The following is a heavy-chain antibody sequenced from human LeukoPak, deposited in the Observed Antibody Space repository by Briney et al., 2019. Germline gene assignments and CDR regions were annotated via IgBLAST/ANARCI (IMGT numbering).Heavy chain of an antibody. Sequence: GGSLRLSCAASGFTLSGYWMHWVRQAPGKGLVWVSRIKSDESSTSYADSVKGRFTISRDNAKNTLYLQMNSLRAEDTAVYYCTRSDYFDYWGQGTLVTVS. CDR3: TRSDYFDY. CDR2: IKSDESST. CDR1: GFTLSGYW. J-gene: IGHJ4*02. V-gene: IGHV3-74*01.